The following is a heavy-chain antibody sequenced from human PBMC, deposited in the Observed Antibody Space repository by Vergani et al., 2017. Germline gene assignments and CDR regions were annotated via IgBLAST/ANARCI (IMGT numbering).Heavy chain of an antibody. J-gene: IGHJ4*02. CDR1: GFTFSSYA. CDR2: ISGSGGST. CDR3: SKVVAPHTSVYAQDGFHTYFDY. Sequence: EVQLLESGGGLVQPGGSLRLSCAASGFTFSSYAMSWVRQAPGKGLEWVSAISGSGGSTYYADSVKGRFTISRDNSKNTLYLQMNSLRAEDTAVYYCSKVVAPHTSVYAQDGFHTYFDYWGQGTLVTVA. V-gene: IGHV3-23*01. D-gene: IGHD5-24*01.